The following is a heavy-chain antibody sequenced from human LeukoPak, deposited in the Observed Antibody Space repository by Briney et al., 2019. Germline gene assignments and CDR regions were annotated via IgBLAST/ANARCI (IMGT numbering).Heavy chain of an antibody. D-gene: IGHD2-21*01. CDR3: SKGGPLGDTNRFDH. V-gene: IGHV3-30*02. CDR1: GFTFSIYA. J-gene: IGHJ4*02. Sequence: GGSLRLSCATSGFTFSIYAMHWVRHAPGKGLEGVALLAYDGTNEYYADSVKGRFTISRDNSKNTVYLQMTNLKPGDTAVYYCSKGGPLGDTNRFDHWGQGTLVSVSS. CDR2: LAYDGTNE.